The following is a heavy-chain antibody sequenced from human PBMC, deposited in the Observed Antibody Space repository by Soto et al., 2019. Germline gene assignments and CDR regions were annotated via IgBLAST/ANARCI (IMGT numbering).Heavy chain of an antibody. CDR3: ARDSGFLEWLSRGYYFDY. Sequence: ASVKFSCKASGYTFTSYGISWVRQAPGQGLEWMGWISAYNGNTNYAQKLQGRVTMTTDTSTSTAYMELRSLRSDDTAVYYCARDSGFLEWLSRGYYFDYWGQGTLVTVSS. CDR2: ISAYNGNT. V-gene: IGHV1-18*01. CDR1: GYTFTSYG. J-gene: IGHJ4*02. D-gene: IGHD3-3*01.